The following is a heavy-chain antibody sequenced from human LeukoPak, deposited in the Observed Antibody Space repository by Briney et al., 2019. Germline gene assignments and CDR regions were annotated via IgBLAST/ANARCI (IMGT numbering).Heavy chain of an antibody. Sequence: SETLSLTCTVSGGSISPFYWNWIRQPPGKGLEWIGYIYYSGSTNYNPSLKSRVTISVDTSKNQFSLKLSSVTAADTAVYYCARGGIQLWFLVDYWGQGTLVTVSS. CDR1: GGSISPFY. D-gene: IGHD5-18*01. V-gene: IGHV4-59*01. CDR3: ARGGIQLWFLVDY. J-gene: IGHJ4*02. CDR2: IYYSGST.